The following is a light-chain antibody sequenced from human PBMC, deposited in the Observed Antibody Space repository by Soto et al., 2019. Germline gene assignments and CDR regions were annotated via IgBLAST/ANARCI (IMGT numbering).Light chain of an antibody. Sequence: EIVMTQSPATLSVSPGEGATLSCRASQSISRKLAWYQQKRGQAPRLLIYGASTRATGVPARFSGSGSGTEFTHTISSLQSEDLAVYYCKHYNYWRWTFGKGTKVEIK. J-gene: IGKJ1*01. CDR3: KHYNYWRWT. CDR1: QSISRK. V-gene: IGKV3-15*01. CDR2: GAS.